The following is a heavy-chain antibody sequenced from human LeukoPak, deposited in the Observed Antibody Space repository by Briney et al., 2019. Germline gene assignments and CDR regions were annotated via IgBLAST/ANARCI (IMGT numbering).Heavy chain of an antibody. CDR1: GFTFSSYA. J-gene: IGHJ4*02. V-gene: IGHV3-53*01. CDR3: ASNPLWRPGKYYFDY. Sequence: GGSLRLSCAASGFTFSSYAMSWVRQAPGKGLERVSVIYSGGSTYYADSVEGRFTISRDNSKNTLYLQMNSLRAEDTAVYYCASNPLWRPGKYYFDYWGQGTLVTVSS. CDR2: IYSGGST.